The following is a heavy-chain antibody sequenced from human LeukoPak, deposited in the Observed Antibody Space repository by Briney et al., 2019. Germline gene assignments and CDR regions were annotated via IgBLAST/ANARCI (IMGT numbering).Heavy chain of an antibody. D-gene: IGHD4-11*01. V-gene: IGHV3-23*01. Sequence: GGSLRLSCAASGYTFSSYAMSWVRQAPGQGLEWVSAISGSGGSTYYAHSVKGRFTISRDKSQNTPYLQMNSLRAEDTAVYYCSKEDAPTVTSDFDYWGQGTLVTVSS. J-gene: IGHJ4*02. CDR3: SKEDAPTVTSDFDY. CDR1: GYTFSSYA. CDR2: ISGSGGST.